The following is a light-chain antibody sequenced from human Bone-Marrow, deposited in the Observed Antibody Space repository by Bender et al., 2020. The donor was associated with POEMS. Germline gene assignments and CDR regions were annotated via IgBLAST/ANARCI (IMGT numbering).Light chain of an antibody. J-gene: IGLJ3*02. CDR2: YDD. V-gene: IGLV1-36*01. CDR1: SSNIGYHV. CDR3: SAWDVSLSGWV. Sequence: SVVTQPPSLFKGRRQRVTISCSGSSSNIGYHVVNWYQQPPGEAPNLLIYYDDLLTPGVSDRFSASKSGTSASLAISELQSDDETLYYCSAWDVSLSGWVFGGGTKLTGL.